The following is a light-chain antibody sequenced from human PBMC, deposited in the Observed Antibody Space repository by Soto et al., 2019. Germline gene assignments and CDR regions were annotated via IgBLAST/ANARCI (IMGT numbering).Light chain of an antibody. V-gene: IGLV2-14*01. Sequence: QSALTQPASVSGSPGQSITISCTGTSSDVGGYNYVSWCQQHPGKAPKLMIYDVSNRPSGVSNRFSRSKSGNTASLTISGLQAEDEADYYCSSYTSSSTLVVCGTGTKLTVL. CDR1: SSDVGGYNY. J-gene: IGLJ1*01. CDR2: DVS. CDR3: SSYTSSSTLVV.